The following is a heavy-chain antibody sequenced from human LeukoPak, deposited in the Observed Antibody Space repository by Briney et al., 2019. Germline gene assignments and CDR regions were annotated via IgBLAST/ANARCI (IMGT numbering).Heavy chain of an antibody. CDR3: ARGRRITIFGVVTSYFDY. V-gene: IGHV3-21*01. CDR1: GFTFSSYS. D-gene: IGHD3-3*01. CDR2: ISSSSSYI. Sequence: GGSLRLSCAASGFTFSSYSMNWVRQAPGKGLEWVSSISSSSSYIYYADSVKGRFTISRDNAKNSLYLQMNSLRAEDTAVYYCARGRRITIFGVVTSYFDYWGQGTLVTVSS. J-gene: IGHJ4*02.